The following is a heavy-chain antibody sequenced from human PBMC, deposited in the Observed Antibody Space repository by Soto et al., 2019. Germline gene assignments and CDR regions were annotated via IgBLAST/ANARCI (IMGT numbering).Heavy chain of an antibody. Sequence: GGSLRLSCAASGFTFDDYAMHWVRQAPGKGLEWVSLISWDGGSTYYADSVKGRFTISRDNSKNSLYLQMNSLRAEDTALDYCAKDCGARYCSGGRCYSYFYGMDVWGQGTTVTVS. D-gene: IGHD2-15*01. CDR2: ISWDGGST. J-gene: IGHJ6*02. CDR3: AKDCGARYCSGGRCYSYFYGMDV. V-gene: IGHV3-43D*03. CDR1: GFTFDDYA.